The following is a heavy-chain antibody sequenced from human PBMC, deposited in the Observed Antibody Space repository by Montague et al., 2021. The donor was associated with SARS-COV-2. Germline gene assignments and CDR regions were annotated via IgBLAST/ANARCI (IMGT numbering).Heavy chain of an antibody. Sequence: SETLSLTCTVSAGSISTNSYYWAWIRQPPGKGLEWIGSISYSGSTYFNPSLESRLSMSMDTSTNQFSLRLTSMTAADTAIYYCVRRGGTYYYGSGSFDPWGQGTLVAVSS. J-gene: IGHJ5*02. CDR3: VRRGGTYYYGSGSFDP. CDR2: ISYSGST. V-gene: IGHV4-39*01. D-gene: IGHD3-10*01. CDR1: AGSISTNSYY.